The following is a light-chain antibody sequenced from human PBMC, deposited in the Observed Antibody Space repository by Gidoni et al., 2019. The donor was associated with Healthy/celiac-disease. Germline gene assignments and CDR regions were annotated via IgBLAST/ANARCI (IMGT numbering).Light chain of an antibody. CDR1: QSVSSSY. J-gene: IGKJ4*01. CDR2: GAS. V-gene: IGKV3-20*01. Sequence: EIVLTQSPGTLSLSPGERATLSCRASQSVSSSYLAWYQQKPGQAPRLLIYGASSRATGIPDRFSGSGSGTDFTLTISRLEPEDFAVYYCQQYGSPALTFXGXTKVEIK. CDR3: QQYGSPALT.